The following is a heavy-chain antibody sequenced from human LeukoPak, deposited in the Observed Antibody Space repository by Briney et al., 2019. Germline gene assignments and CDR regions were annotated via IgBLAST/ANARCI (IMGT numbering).Heavy chain of an antibody. V-gene: IGHV3-30*02. D-gene: IGHD5-18*01. CDR3: AKDIRRGSTFGYDQFAY. CDR1: GFIFRNYG. J-gene: IGHJ4*02. CDR2: IEYNGATK. Sequence: GGSLRLSCAASGFIFRNYGMHWARQAPGKGLEWLAFIEYNGATKDYADSVKGRFTISRDNSKNTVSLQMNSLRAEDTALYYCAKDIRRGSTFGYDQFAYWGQGILVTVSS.